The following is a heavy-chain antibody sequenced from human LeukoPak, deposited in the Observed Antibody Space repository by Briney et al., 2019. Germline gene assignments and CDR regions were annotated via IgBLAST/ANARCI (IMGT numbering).Heavy chain of an antibody. V-gene: IGHV3-72*01. Sequence: GGSLRLSCAASGFTFNDHYMDWVRQAPGKGLESVGRTRNKANSFTTEYAASVRGRFTISRDDSKNSLYLQMNSLKTEDTAVYYCARGDDYNRRSFDYWGQGTLVTVSS. CDR2: TRNKANSFTT. CDR1: GFTFNDHY. J-gene: IGHJ4*02. CDR3: ARGDDYNRRSFDY. D-gene: IGHD5-24*01.